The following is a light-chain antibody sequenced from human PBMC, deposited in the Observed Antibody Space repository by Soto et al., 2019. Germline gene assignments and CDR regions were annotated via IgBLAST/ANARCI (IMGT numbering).Light chain of an antibody. CDR3: QQYGNSPPHT. CDR1: QSVSSSY. CDR2: GAS. Sequence: EIVLTQSPGTLSLSPGERATLSCRASQSVSSSYLSWYQQKPGQAPRLLIYGASSRATGIPDRFSGSGSGTDFTLTISRLEPEDVAVYFCQQYGNSPPHTFGQGTKVEIK. V-gene: IGKV3-20*01. J-gene: IGKJ2*01.